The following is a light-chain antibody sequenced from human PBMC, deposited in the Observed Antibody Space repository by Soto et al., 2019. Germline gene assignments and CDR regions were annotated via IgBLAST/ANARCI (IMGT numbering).Light chain of an antibody. CDR1: ASNIGSNT. CDR3: SSWDDSLNGPV. V-gene: IGLV1-44*01. Sequence: QSVLTQPPSASGTPGQRVTISCSGGASNIGSNTVSWYQQLPGTAPKLLIYITDQRPSGVPDRFSASKSGTSASLAISGLQSEDEADYYCSSWDDSLNGPVFGGGTKLTVL. J-gene: IGLJ2*01. CDR2: ITD.